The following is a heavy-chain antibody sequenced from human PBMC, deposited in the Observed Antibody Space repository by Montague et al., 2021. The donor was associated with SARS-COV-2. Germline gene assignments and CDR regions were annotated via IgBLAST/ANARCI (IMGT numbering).Heavy chain of an antibody. CDR3: ARDPRYSLSWSFDY. D-gene: IGHD6-13*01. CDR2: TADMCKKKN. Sequence: CAISGDSVTVSRTSGAYRKSTRPNSSQANSRTADMCKKKNDYAVSVKSRMTISPDTSKNQFSLQLSSVTPEDRAVYYCARDPRYSLSWSFDYWGQGTLVTVSS. CDR1: GDSVTVSRTS. V-gene: IGHV6-1*01. J-gene: IGHJ4*02.